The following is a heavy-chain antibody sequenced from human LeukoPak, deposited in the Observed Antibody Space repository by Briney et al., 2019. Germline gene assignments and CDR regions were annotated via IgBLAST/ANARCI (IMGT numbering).Heavy chain of an antibody. CDR1: GYTFTSYY. V-gene: IGHV1-46*01. D-gene: IGHD3-9*01. CDR2: INPSGGST. Sequence: GASVKVSCKASGYTFTSYYMHWVRQAPGQGLEWMGIINPSGGSTSYAQKFQGRVTMTRDTSTSTVYMELSSLSSEDTAVYYCARDRVLRYFDWLLRGFQGDYYFDYWGQGTLVTVSS. J-gene: IGHJ4*02. CDR3: ARDRVLRYFDWLLRGFQGDYYFDY.